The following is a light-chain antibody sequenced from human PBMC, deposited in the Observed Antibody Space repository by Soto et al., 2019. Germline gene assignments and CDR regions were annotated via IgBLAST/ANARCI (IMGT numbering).Light chain of an antibody. Sequence: DIQMTQSPSTLSASVGDRVTITCRASQSIGSWLAWYQQKPGKDPKLLIYKASSLNSGVPSRFSGSGSGTEFTLTISSLQPDDFASYYCQQYGSYSPWTFGQGTKVEIK. CDR1: QSIGSW. J-gene: IGKJ1*01. CDR2: KAS. V-gene: IGKV1-5*03. CDR3: QQYGSYSPWT.